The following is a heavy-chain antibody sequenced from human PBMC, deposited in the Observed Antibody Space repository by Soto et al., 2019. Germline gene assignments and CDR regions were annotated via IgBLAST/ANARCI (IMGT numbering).Heavy chain of an antibody. CDR1: GYTFTSYD. D-gene: IGHD3-10*01. V-gene: IGHV1-8*01. Sequence: QVQLVQSGAEVKKPGASVKVSCKASGYTFTSYDINWVRQATGQGLEWMGWMNPNSGNTGYAQKFQGRVTMTRNTSIMTPYLDLRSLRSEDMAVYYCASGSYYGSGIQFDPWGQGTLVTVSS. CDR2: MNPNSGNT. CDR3: ASGSYYGSGIQFDP. J-gene: IGHJ5*02.